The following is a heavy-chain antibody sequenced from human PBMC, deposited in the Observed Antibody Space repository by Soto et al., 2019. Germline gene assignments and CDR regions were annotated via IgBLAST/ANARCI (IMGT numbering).Heavy chain of an antibody. J-gene: IGHJ6*02. V-gene: IGHV1-18*01. CDR1: GYTFSTSG. D-gene: IGHD2-15*01. CDR3: ARAGAAPYYYYGMDV. CDR2: ISTYNGDT. Sequence: ASVKVSCRASGYTFSTSGMSWLRQAPGQGLEWMGWISTYNGDTNDAPKFQDRVTMTSDTSTSTVYMELRSLRSDDTAVYYCARAGAAPYYYYGMDVWGQGTRVTVSS.